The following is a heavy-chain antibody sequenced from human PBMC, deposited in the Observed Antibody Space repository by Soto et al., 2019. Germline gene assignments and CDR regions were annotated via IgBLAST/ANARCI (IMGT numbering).Heavy chain of an antibody. D-gene: IGHD1-26*01. CDR1: GFTFSRYA. V-gene: IGHV3-30*18. Sequence: QIQLAESGGGAVQPGRSLRLSCTASGFTFSRYAMNWVRQAPGKGLEWVAVVSYDGRNNYYAGSVKGRFTTARDQSKNTVYLQMDSLRAEDTAVYYCAKDFLDSGSTCDYWGQGTLVTVSS. J-gene: IGHJ4*02. CDR2: VSYDGRNN. CDR3: AKDFLDSGSTCDY.